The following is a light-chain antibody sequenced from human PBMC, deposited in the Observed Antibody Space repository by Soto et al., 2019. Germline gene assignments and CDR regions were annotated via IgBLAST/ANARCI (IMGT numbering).Light chain of an antibody. CDR3: QQYNTFWT. J-gene: IGKJ1*01. Sequence: ENVLTQSPGTLSLSPGERATLSCRASQSISRTYLAWYQQKPVQAPRLLIYATSSRATGIPDRFSGSGSGTDFTLTISRLEPEDFATYYCQQYNTFWTFGQGTKVDIK. CDR2: ATS. V-gene: IGKV3-20*01. CDR1: QSISRTY.